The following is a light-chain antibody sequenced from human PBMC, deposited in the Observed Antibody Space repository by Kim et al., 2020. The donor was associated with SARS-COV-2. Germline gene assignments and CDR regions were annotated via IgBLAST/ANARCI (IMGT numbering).Light chain of an antibody. CDR1: QNINRW. J-gene: IGKJ4*01. V-gene: IGKV1-5*01. CDR2: NAS. Sequence: IQMTQSPSTLSASVGDRVTITCRASQNINRWLAWYQQKPGKDPKLLIYNASSLVSGVPSRFSGSGSGTEFTLTISSLQPDDFATYYCQQYNYYFGGGTKVDIK. CDR3: QQYNYY.